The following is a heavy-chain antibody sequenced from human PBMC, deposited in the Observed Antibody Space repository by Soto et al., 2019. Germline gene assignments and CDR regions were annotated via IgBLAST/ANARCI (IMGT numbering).Heavy chain of an antibody. V-gene: IGHV1-18*01. J-gene: IGHJ4*02. CDR2: ISAYNGNT. CDR1: GYTFTSYG. D-gene: IGHD2-8*01. CDR3: ARAGYCTNGVCYPPSYYFDY. Sequence: ASVKVSCKASGYTFTSYGISWVRQAPGQGLEWMGWISAYNGNTNYAQKLQGRVTMTTDTSTSTAYMELRSLRSDDTAVYYCARAGYCTNGVCYPPSYYFDYWGQGTLVTVS.